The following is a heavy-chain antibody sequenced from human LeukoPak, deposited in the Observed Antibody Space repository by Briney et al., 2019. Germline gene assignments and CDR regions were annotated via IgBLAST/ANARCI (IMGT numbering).Heavy chain of an antibody. CDR2: INPNSGGT. V-gene: IGHV1-2*02. Sequence: ASVKVSCKASGYTFTGYYMHWVRQAPGQGLEWMGWINPNSGGTNYAQKFQGRVTMTRDTSISTAYMELSRLRSGDTAVYYCARSRWELGGRFDPWGQGTLVTVSS. CDR1: GYTFTGYY. J-gene: IGHJ5*02. CDR3: ARSRWELGGRFDP. D-gene: IGHD1-26*01.